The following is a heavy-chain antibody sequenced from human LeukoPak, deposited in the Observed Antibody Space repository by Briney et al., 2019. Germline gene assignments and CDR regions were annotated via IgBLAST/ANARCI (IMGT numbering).Heavy chain of an antibody. CDR1: GGSISSYY. CDR2: IYYSGST. Sequence: SETLSLTCTVSGGSISSYYWNWIRQPPGKGLEWIGYIYYSGSTNYNPSLKSRVTISVDTSKNQFSLKLSSVTAADTAVYYCTRGGAVAAYFHYDMDVWGQGTTVTVSS. J-gene: IGHJ6*02. D-gene: IGHD6-19*01. CDR3: TRGGAVAAYFHYDMDV. V-gene: IGHV4-59*12.